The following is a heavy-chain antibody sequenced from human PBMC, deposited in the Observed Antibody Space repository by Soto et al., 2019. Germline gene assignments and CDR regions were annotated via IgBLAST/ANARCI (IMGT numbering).Heavy chain of an antibody. D-gene: IGHD3-3*01. J-gene: IGHJ5*02. CDR1: GFTFSSYS. V-gene: IGHV3-48*01. Sequence: GGSLRLSCAASGFTFSSYSMNWVRQAPGKGLEWVSYISSSSSTIYYADSVKGRFTISRDNAKNSLYLQMNSLRAEDTAVYYCARFPYYDFWSGYSGPGWFDPWGQGTLVTVSS. CDR2: ISSSSSTI. CDR3: ARFPYYDFWSGYSGPGWFDP.